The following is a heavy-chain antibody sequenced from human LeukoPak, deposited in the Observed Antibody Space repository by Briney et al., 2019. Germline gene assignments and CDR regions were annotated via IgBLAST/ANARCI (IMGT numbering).Heavy chain of an antibody. CDR1: GFTFSSYS. J-gene: IGHJ5*02. D-gene: IGHD3-10*01. V-gene: IGHV3-48*01. CDR2: ISSSGSTR. CDR3: ARAPNPVRGVTLWFDP. Sequence: GGSLRLSCAAAGFTFSSYSMNWVRQAPGKGLEWVSHISSSGSTRHYADSGKGRFTISRDNAKNSLYLQMNSLRAEDTAVYYCARAPNPVRGVTLWFDPWGQGTLVTVSS.